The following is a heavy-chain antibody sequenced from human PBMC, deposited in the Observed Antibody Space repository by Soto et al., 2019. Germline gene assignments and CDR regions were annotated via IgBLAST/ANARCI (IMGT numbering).Heavy chain of an antibody. CDR3: AKMEGMDPWAYSFDY. Sequence: EVQVLESGGGLVQPGGSLRLSCAATGFTFSDFAMSWVRQAPGKGLEWVSRIYGGGNGPHYADSVKGRVTISRDNSKNPFYLQMNSLRAEDTAVYYCAKMEGMDPWAYSFDYWGQGTLVTVSS. D-gene: IGHD2-2*03. CDR1: GFTFSDFA. CDR2: IYGGGNGP. J-gene: IGHJ4*02. V-gene: IGHV3-23*01.